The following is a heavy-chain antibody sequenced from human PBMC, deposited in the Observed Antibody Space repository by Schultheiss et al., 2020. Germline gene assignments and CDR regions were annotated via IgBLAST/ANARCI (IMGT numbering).Heavy chain of an antibody. D-gene: IGHD3-9*01. CDR3: ATNQGKLRYFDWLYYYYGMDV. V-gene: IGHV4-59*04. J-gene: IGHJ6*02. CDR2: INHSGST. Sequence: SQTLSLTCTVSGGSISSYYWSWIRQPPGKGLDGIGEINHSGSTNYNPSLKSRVTMSVDTSKNQFSLKLSSVTAADTAVYYCATNQGKLRYFDWLYYYYGMDVWGQGTTVTVSS. CDR1: GGSISSYY.